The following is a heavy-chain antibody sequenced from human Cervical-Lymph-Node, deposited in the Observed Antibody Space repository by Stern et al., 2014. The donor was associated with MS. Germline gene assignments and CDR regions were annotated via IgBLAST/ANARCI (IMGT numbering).Heavy chain of an antibody. CDR3: ARHVQGFDY. V-gene: IGHV5-51*01. Sequence: VQLVQSGAEVKKPGESLKVSCKLSGYSFTIYYIALVRQMPGKGLEWCGVIYRDDSYPTSSPSLQAQVTISADKSIPPAYLQWSSLRASDSAMYYCARHVQGFDYWGQGTLVTVSS. CDR1: GYSFTIYY. CDR2: IYRDDSYP. J-gene: IGHJ4*02.